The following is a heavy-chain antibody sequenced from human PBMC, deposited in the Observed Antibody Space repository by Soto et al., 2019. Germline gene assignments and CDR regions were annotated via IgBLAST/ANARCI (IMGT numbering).Heavy chain of an antibody. D-gene: IGHD6-25*01. J-gene: IGHJ4*02. CDR1: GIMSSGYG. CDR2: INPILDST. CDR3: ATMKRARLDS. Sequence: QDQVVQSGPAMKEPGSSVKVSCRASGIMSSGYGFSWVRQAPGQGLEWVGRINPILDSTHYAQNLQGRVSITVDKSTDTAYLEVTSLRLEDTAIYFCATMKRARLDSWGRGTVVTVSS. V-gene: IGHV1-69*04.